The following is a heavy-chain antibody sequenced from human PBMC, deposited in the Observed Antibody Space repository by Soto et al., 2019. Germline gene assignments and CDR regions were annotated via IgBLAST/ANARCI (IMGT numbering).Heavy chain of an antibody. CDR3: ASGFLSLVAYDYYGMDV. CDR1: XXXXXXXX. CDR2: ISVYNCNT. V-gene: IGHV1-18*01. J-gene: IGHJ6*02. Sequence: QVQLVQSGXEVKNXXXXXXXXXXXXXXXXXXXXXXWVRQAPGQVLEWMGWISVYNCNTNYAQKLQGRVTMTTDTSTSAAYMESRSLRSYDTAVYYCASGFLSLVAYDYYGMDVWGPGTTVTVSS. D-gene: IGHD2-8*02.